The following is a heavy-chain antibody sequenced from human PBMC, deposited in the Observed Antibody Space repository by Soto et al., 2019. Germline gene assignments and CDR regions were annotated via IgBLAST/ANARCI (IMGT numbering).Heavy chain of an antibody. D-gene: IGHD3-10*01. CDR1: GYTFTSYG. CDR3: ARDRGGAIVAY. CDR2: ISGYNGNT. Sequence: QVQLVQSGAEVKKPGASVKVSCKASGYTFTSYGISWVRQAPGQGLEWMGWISGYNGNTKAAQKPQGIGTMTTDTSRPTSYMELRSLRSDDTAVYYWARDRGGAIVAYWGQGTLVTVSS. V-gene: IGHV1-18*01. J-gene: IGHJ4*02.